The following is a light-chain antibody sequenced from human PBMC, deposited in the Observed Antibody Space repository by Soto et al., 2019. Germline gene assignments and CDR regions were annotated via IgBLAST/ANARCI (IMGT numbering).Light chain of an antibody. V-gene: IGKV3-15*01. CDR3: QQCHNWPRT. Sequence: EIVLTQSPATLSVSPGERATLSCRASQSVNSKLAWYQQKPGRAPRLLIYGASTRATGIPARFSGSGSGTDFTLTISSLQSEDLAVYYCQQCHNWPRTFGQGTKVDIK. J-gene: IGKJ1*01. CDR1: QSVNSK. CDR2: GAS.